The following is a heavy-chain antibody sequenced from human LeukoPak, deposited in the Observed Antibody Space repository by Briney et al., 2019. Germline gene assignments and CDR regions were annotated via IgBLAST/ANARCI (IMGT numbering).Heavy chain of an antibody. J-gene: IGHJ5*02. CDR3: AKGSGSYYP. D-gene: IGHD3-10*01. CDR2: INHSGST. CDR1: GGSFSGYY. Sequence: SETLSLTWAVYGGSFSGYYWSWIRQPPGKGLEWIGEINHSGSTNYNPSLKSRVTISVDTSKNQFSLKLSSVTAADTAVYYCAKGSGSYYPWGQGTLVTVSS. V-gene: IGHV4-34*01.